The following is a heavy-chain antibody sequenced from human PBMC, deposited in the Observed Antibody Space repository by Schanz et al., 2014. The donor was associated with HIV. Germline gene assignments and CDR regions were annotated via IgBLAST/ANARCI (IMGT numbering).Heavy chain of an antibody. CDR1: GFTFSNFA. J-gene: IGHJ4*02. CDR3: AKMARSVAANTNFDY. CDR2: NSGSGVST. D-gene: IGHD6-19*01. Sequence: EQLVESGGGLVQPGGSLRLSCAASGFTFSNFAMSWVRQAPGKGLEWVSSNSGSGVSTFYAGSVKGRFAISRDKSKNTLYLQMNSLRVEDTAVYYCAKMARSVAANTNFDYWGQGTLVTVSS. V-gene: IGHV3-23*04.